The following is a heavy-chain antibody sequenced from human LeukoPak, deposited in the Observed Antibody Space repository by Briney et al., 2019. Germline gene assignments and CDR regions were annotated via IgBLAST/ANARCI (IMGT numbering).Heavy chain of an antibody. Sequence: GGSLRLSCAASGFTFSSYGMSWVRQAPGKGLEWVSAIETGGASTYYADSVKGRFSISRDNSKNTLYLQMNSLRAEDTAVYYCARTLYYDILTGSGYWGQGTLVTVSS. D-gene: IGHD3-9*01. J-gene: IGHJ4*02. CDR1: GFTFSSYG. CDR2: IETGGAST. CDR3: ARTLYYDILTGSGY. V-gene: IGHV3-23*05.